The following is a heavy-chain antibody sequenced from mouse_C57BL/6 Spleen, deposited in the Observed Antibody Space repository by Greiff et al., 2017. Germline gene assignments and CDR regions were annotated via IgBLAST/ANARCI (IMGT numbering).Heavy chain of an antibody. D-gene: IGHD2-3*01. Sequence: QVQLQQPGAELVRPGSSVKLSCKASGYTFTSYWMHWVKQRPIQGLEWIGNIDPSDSETHYNQKFKDKATLTVDKSSSTAYMQLSSLTSEDSAVYYCARSDGYLYYCDYWGQGTTLTVSS. J-gene: IGHJ2*01. CDR3: ARSDGYLYYCDY. CDR1: GYTFTSYW. V-gene: IGHV1-52*01. CDR2: IDPSDSET.